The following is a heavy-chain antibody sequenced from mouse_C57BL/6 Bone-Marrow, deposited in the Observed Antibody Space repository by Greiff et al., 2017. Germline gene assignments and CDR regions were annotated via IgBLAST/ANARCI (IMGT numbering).Heavy chain of an antibody. V-gene: IGHV5-6*01. CDR1: GFTFSSYG. CDR2: ISSGGSYT. D-gene: IGHD1-1*01. Sequence: EVKLMESGGDLVKPGGSLKLSCAASGFTFSSYGMSWVRQTPDKRLEWVATISSGGSYTYYPDSVKGRFTISRDNAKNTLYLQMSSLKSDDTAMYYCARRDYGSSPWYFDVWGTGTTVTVSS. CDR3: ARRDYGSSPWYFDV. J-gene: IGHJ1*03.